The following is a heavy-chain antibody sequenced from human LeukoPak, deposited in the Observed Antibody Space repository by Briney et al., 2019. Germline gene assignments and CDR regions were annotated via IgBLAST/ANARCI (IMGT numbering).Heavy chain of an antibody. D-gene: IGHD3-9*01. J-gene: IGHJ4*02. CDR2: INYSGTT. CDR3: ARGVVLTGYPLDF. CDR1: PGSISGYY. Sequence: SETLSPTCTVSPGSISGYYWSWIRQPPGKGLEWIGYINYSGTTDYNPSLKSRVTISVDTSKKQFSLKLSSVTAADTAVYYCARGVVLTGYPLDFWGRGTLVTVSS. V-gene: IGHV4-59*01.